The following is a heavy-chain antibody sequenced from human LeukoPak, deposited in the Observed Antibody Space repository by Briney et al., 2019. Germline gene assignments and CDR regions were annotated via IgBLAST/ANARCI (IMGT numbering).Heavy chain of an antibody. V-gene: IGHV3-7*01. CDR3: AKLAKYFYGSETFYFFEH. CDR1: GFSFTTYW. CDR2: INQDGTEK. D-gene: IGHD3-10*01. Sequence: GGSLRLSCAASGFSFTTYWMSWVRQAPGKGLEWVANINQDGTEKHYVDSVKGRFTISRDNGKNSLYLQMNSLRVEDTTVYYCAKLAKYFYGSETFYFFEHWGQGTPVTASS. J-gene: IGHJ4*02.